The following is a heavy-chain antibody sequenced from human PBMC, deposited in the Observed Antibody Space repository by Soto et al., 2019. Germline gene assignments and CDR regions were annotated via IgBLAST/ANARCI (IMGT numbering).Heavy chain of an antibody. J-gene: IGHJ2*01. V-gene: IGHV1-18*01. Sequence: QVQLVQSGAEVKKPGASVKVSCKASGYTFTSYGISWVRQAPGQGREWMGWISAYNGNTNYAQKLQGRVTMTTDTSTSKGYMEMRSLRSDDTAVYYCARDYYDSIRGYFDLWGRGTLVTVSS. CDR1: GYTFTSYG. CDR2: ISAYNGNT. CDR3: ARDYYDSIRGYFDL. D-gene: IGHD3-22*01.